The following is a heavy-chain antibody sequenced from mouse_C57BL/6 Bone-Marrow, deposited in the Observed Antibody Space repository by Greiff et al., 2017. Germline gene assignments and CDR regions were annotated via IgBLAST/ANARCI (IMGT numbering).Heavy chain of an antibody. V-gene: IGHV1-81*01. D-gene: IGHD1-1*01. CDR1: GYTFTSYG. CDR2: IYPRSGNT. CDR3: ARVGGLLSTVVDYFDY. J-gene: IGHJ2*01. Sequence: QVQLQQSGAELARPGASVKLSCKASGYTFTSYGISWVEQRTGQGLEWIGEIYPRSGNTYYNEKFKGKATLTADKSSSTAYMELRSLTSEDSAVYFCARVGGLLSTVVDYFDYWGQGTTLTVSS.